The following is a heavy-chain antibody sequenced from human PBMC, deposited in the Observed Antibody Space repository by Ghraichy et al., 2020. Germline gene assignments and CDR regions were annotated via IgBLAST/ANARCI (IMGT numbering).Heavy chain of an antibody. CDR2: ITYSSSYI. J-gene: IGHJ3*02. D-gene: IGHD6-13*01. CDR1: SSPFNSYP. CDR3: VLMGSTSSSHAFDI. Sequence: GGSLRLSCAAYSSPFNSYPKIPVRMPPGKGLKWVSSITYSSSYIYYADSVKGRFTISRDNAKKSLYLHMSSLRPEDTAVYYCVLMGSTSSSHAFDIWGQGTLFIVSS. V-gene: IGHV3-21*01.